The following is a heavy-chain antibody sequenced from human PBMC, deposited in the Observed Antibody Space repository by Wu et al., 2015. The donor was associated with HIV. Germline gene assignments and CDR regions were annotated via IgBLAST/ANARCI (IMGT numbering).Heavy chain of an antibody. D-gene: IGHD5-24*01. V-gene: IGHV1-69*13. CDR3: ARDREMATIPVDYYYYGMDV. CDR1: GGTFSSYA. CDR2: IIPIFGTA. Sequence: QVQLVQSGAEVKKPGSSVKVSCKASGGTFSSYAISWVRQAPGQGLEWMGRIIPIFGTANYAQKFQGRVTITADESTSTAYMELSSLRSEDTAVYYCARDREMATIPVDYYYYGMDVWGQGTTVTGLL. J-gene: IGHJ6*02.